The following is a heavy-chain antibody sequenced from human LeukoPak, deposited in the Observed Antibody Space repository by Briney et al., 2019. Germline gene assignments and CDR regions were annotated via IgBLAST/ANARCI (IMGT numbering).Heavy chain of an antibody. D-gene: IGHD6-19*01. CDR1: GYTFTGYY. V-gene: IGHV1-2*02. Sequence: GASVKVSCKASGYTFTGYYMHWVRQAPGQGLEWMGWINPNSGGTNYAQKFQGRVTMTRDTSISTAYMELSRLRSDDTAVYYCARATPGPLGSSGWFDYWGQGTLVTVSS. CDR2: INPNSGGT. CDR3: ARATPGPLGSSGWFDY. J-gene: IGHJ4*02.